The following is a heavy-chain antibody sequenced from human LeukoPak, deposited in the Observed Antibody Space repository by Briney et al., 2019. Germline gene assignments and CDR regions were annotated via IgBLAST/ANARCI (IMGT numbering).Heavy chain of an antibody. V-gene: IGHV1-2*02. J-gene: IGHJ3*02. CDR3: AREVWINAFDI. Sequence: ASVQVSCKVSGYTFSDYYIYWMRQAPGQGLEYMGWISPNSGGTNYAQKFQGRVTTTRDTSISTAYMELSRLISDDTAVYYCAREVWINAFDIWGQGTMVTVSS. CDR2: ISPNSGGT. CDR1: GYTFSDYY. D-gene: IGHD5-12*01.